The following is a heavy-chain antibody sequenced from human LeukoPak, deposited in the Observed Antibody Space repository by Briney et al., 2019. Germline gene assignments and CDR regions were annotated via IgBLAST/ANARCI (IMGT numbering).Heavy chain of an antibody. D-gene: IGHD2-2*01. CDR1: GFTFSSYG. CDR3: AKLGRVVVVPAAYYDY. Sequence: GGSLRLSCAASGFTFSSYGMHWVRQAPGKGLEWVAFIRYDGSNKYYADSVKGRFTISRDNSKDTLYLQMNSLRAEDTAVYYCAKLGRVVVVPAAYYDYWGQGTLVTVSS. J-gene: IGHJ4*02. CDR2: IRYDGSNK. V-gene: IGHV3-30*02.